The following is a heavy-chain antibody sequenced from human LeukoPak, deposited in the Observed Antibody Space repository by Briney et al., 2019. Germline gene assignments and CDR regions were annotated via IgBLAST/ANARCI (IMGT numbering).Heavy chain of an antibody. J-gene: IGHJ6*02. CDR3: AREDPQTTVPEGMDV. Sequence: SETLSLTCTDSGGSISYYDWSWRRQSPGKGLEWIGYIYYSGTTNYNPSLKSRVTISVDTSKNQFSLQLRSVTAADTAVYYCAREDPQTTVPEGMDVWGQGTTVTVSS. CDR1: GGSISYYD. D-gene: IGHD4-17*01. V-gene: IGHV4-59*01. CDR2: IYYSGTT.